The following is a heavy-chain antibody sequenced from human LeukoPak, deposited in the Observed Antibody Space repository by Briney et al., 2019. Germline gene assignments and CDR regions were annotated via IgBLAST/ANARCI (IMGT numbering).Heavy chain of an antibody. Sequence: SQTLSLTCAISGESVSINNAAWNWITQSPSRVLEWLGRTHYRSQWYIEYAESVKSRIIIIPDTSKNQVSLQLNSVTPEDTAVYYCASHVFDYWGQGTLVTVSS. CDR3: ASHVFDY. CDR2: THYRSQWYI. J-gene: IGHJ4*02. V-gene: IGHV6-1*01. CDR1: GESVSINNAA.